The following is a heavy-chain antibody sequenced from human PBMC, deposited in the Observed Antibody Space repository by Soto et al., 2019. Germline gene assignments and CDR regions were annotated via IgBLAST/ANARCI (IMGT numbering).Heavy chain of an antibody. CDR3: AKDRQFRSYYESAGHYNN. J-gene: IGHJ4*02. CDR1: GFTFKNYD. V-gene: IGHV3-23*01. CDR2: ISGSGGVT. Sequence: EVQLLESGGGLVQPGGSLRLSCVASGFTFKNYDMRWVRQAPGKGLEWVSGISGSGGVTYYADSVKGRFTIYRDNSKNTLYLQMNSLRANDTAVYYCAKDRQFRSYYESAGHYNNWGQGTLVTVSS. D-gene: IGHD3-10*01.